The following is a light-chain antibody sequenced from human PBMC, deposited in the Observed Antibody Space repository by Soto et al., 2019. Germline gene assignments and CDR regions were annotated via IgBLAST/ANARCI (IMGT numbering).Light chain of an antibody. V-gene: IGLV1-47*02. CDR2: NDY. Sequence: QLVLAQPPSASGTPGQRVTISCSGSTSNVGSNLASWYQQLPGSAPKLLIYNDYERPSGVPDRFSGSKSGTSASLGISGLRSEDEADYFCAVWDDSLSGVVFGGGTKLTV. CDR3: AVWDDSLSGVV. J-gene: IGLJ2*01. CDR1: TSNVGSNL.